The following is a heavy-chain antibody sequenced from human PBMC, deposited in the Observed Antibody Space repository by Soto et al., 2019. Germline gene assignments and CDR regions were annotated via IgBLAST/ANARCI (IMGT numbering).Heavy chain of an antibody. CDR3: ARHLILLPRSGWCDP. D-gene: IGHD3-16*01. CDR1: GGSVSDSSYF. Sequence: QLQLQESGPGLVKPSETLSLTCTVSGGSVSDSSYFWGWIRQPPGRGLEWIGSLFYRGATYYNPSLKSRITISVDTSKNQYSLELTSVTAADTALYYCARHLILLPRSGWCDPWGQGTLVTVSS. V-gene: IGHV4-39*01. CDR2: LFYRGAT. J-gene: IGHJ5*02.